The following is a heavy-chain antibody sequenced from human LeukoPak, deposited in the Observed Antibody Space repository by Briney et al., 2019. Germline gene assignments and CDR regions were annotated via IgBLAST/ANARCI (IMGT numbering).Heavy chain of an antibody. V-gene: IGHV3-53*01. CDR3: ASSVNYYDSSGIDAFDI. J-gene: IGHJ3*02. CDR2: IYSGGST. CDR1: GFSFSTYA. D-gene: IGHD3-22*01. Sequence: GGSLRLSCAASGFSFSTYAMSWVRQAPGKGLEWVSVIYSGGSTYYADSVKGRFTISRDNSKNTLYLQMNSLRAEDTAVYYCASSVNYYDSSGIDAFDIWGQGTMVTVSS.